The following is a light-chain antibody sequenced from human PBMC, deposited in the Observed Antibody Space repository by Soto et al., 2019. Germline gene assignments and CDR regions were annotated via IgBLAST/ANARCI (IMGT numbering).Light chain of an antibody. J-gene: IGLJ1*01. Sequence: QPVLAQAPSASGTPGQRVTMSCSGSSSNIGSETVSWYQQLPGTAPKLLVYVNNQRPSGVPDRFSGSKSDTSASLAISGLQSEDEADYYCAAWDDSLNGYVFGTGTKLTVL. V-gene: IGLV1-44*01. CDR1: SSNIGSET. CDR3: AAWDDSLNGYV. CDR2: VNN.